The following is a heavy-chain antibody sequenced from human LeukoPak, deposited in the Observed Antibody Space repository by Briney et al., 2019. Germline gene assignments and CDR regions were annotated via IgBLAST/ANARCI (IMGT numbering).Heavy chain of an antibody. V-gene: IGHV3-23*01. CDR3: AKAMAGGYNYGPFDN. D-gene: IGHD5-18*01. J-gene: IGHJ4*02. Sequence: GGSLRLSCAASGFIFKLYGTNWVRQAPGKGLEWVSVIDGGGGTTYYADSVKGRFTISRDNSKNILYLQMNSLRAEDTAVYYCAKAMAGGYNYGPFDNWGQGTLVTVSS. CDR2: IDGGGGTT. CDR1: GFIFKLYG.